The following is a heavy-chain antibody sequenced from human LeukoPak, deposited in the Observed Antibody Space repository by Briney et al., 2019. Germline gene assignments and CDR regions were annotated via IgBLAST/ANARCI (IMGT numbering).Heavy chain of an antibody. V-gene: IGHV3-9*01. CDR1: GFTFDDYA. Sequence: GRSLRLSCAASGFTFDDYAMHWVRQAPGKGLEWVSGISWNSGSIGYADSVKGRFTISRDNAKNSLYLQMNSLRAEGTALYYCAKRSKYYYYMDVWGKGTTVTVSS. CDR3: AKRSKYYYYMDV. J-gene: IGHJ6*03. CDR2: ISWNSGSI.